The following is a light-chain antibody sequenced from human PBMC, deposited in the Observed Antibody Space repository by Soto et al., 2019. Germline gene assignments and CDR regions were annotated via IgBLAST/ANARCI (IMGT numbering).Light chain of an antibody. CDR1: QDIGDS. CDR3: LQYPSYPWT. Sequence: DIQMTQSPSSLSASVGDRVTITCRASQDIGDSLGWYQQRSGKAPKRVIYGTFRLQARVPSRFGGNVSRTQFNLTISRLQHEDFATYYCLQYPSYPWTFGQGPKVEVK. CDR2: GTF. J-gene: IGKJ1*01. V-gene: IGKV1-17*01.